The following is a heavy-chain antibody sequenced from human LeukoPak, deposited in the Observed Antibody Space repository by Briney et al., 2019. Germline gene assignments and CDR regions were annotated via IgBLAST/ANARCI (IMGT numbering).Heavy chain of an antibody. D-gene: IGHD2-2*01. CDR2: ISSSSSYI. Sequence: GGSLRLSCAASGFTFSSYSMNWVRQAPGKGLEWVSSISSSSSYIYYADSVKGRFTISRDNAKNSLYLQMNSLRAEDTAVYYCARESLYYCSSTSCYYDYWGQGTLVTVSS. CDR1: GFTFSSYS. V-gene: IGHV3-21*01. J-gene: IGHJ4*02. CDR3: ARESLYYCSSTSCYYDY.